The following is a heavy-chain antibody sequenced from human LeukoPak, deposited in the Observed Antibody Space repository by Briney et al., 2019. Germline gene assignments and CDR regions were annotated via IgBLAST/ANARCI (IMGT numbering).Heavy chain of an antibody. J-gene: IGHJ6*02. D-gene: IGHD3-10*01. CDR2: IYYSGST. Sequence: SETLSLTCTVSGGSISSYYWSWIRQPPGKGLEWIGYIYYSGSTNYNPSLKSRVTISVDTSKNQFSLKLSSVTAADTAVYYCALGYYGSGSYSLYYYYGMDVWGQGTTVTVSS. CDR1: GGSISSYY. CDR3: ALGYYGSGSYSLYYYYGMDV. V-gene: IGHV4-59*12.